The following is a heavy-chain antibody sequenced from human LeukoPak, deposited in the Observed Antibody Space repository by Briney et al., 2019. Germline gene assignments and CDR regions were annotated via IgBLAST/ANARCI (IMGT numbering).Heavy chain of an antibody. V-gene: IGHV3-30*02. CDR3: ARGPSSYFYMDV. CDR1: GFTFSSYG. J-gene: IGHJ6*03. Sequence: GGSLRLSCAASGFTFSSYGMHWVRQAPGKGLEWVAFIRYDGSNKYYADSVKGRFTISRDNSKNTLYPQMGSLRPEDTAVYYCARGPSSYFYMDVWGKGTTVTISS. CDR2: IRYDGSNK.